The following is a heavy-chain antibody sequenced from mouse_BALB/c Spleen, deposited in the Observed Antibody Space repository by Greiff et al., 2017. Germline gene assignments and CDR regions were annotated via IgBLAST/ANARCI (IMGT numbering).Heavy chain of an antibody. D-gene: IGHD4-1*01. CDR3: AKTGKGYFDV. CDR2: IWRGGST. CDR1: GFSLTSYV. J-gene: IGHJ1*01. V-gene: IGHV2-5-1*01. Sequence: QVHVKQSGPSLVHPSQSLSITCTVSGFSLTSYVVHWVRQSPGKGLEWLGVIWRGGSTDYNAAFMSRLSITKDNSKSQVFFKMNSLQADDTAIYYCAKTGKGYFDVWGAGTTVTVSS.